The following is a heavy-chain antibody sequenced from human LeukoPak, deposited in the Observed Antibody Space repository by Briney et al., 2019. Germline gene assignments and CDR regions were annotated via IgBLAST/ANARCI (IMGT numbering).Heavy chain of an antibody. J-gene: IGHJ4*02. CDR2: ISSSSSYI. CDR3: ARDRRAYVATMDY. D-gene: IGHD5-24*01. CDR1: GFTSSSYS. V-gene: IGHV3-21*01. Sequence: GGSLRLSCAASGFTSSSYSMNWVRQAPGKGLEWVSSISSSSSYIYYADSVKGRFTISRDNAMNSLYLQMNSLRAEDTAVYYCARDRRAYVATMDYWGQGTLVTVSS.